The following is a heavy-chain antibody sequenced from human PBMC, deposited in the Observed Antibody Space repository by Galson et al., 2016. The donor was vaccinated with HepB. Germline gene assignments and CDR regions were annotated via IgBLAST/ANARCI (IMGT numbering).Heavy chain of an antibody. CDR2: IYPGDSDT. CDR1: GYNFINYW. V-gene: IGHV5-51*01. J-gene: IGHJ4*02. D-gene: IGHD3-3*01. CDR3: VRRHRDFDFWSAAGY. Sequence: QSGAEVKKPGESLKISCQGSGYNFINYWIGWVRQRPGEGLEWMGIIYPGDSDTRYSPPFKGQVTLSLDKSISTAYLQWSTLKAPDTAMYSCVRRHRDFDFWSAAGYWGQGTLVTVSS.